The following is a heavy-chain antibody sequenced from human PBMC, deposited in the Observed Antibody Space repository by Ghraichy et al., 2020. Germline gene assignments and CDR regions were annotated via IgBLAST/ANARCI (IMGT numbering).Heavy chain of an antibody. CDR3: ARDVAYYDFWSGYYRAYYFDY. D-gene: IGHD3-3*01. Sequence: GGSLRLSCAASGFTFSSYWMSWVRQAPGKGLEWVANIKQDGSEKYYVDSVKGRFTISRDNAKNSLYLQMNSLRAEDTAVYYCARDVAYYDFWSGYYRAYYFDYWGQRTLLTVSS. J-gene: IGHJ4*02. CDR1: GFTFSSYW. CDR2: IKQDGSEK. V-gene: IGHV3-7*01.